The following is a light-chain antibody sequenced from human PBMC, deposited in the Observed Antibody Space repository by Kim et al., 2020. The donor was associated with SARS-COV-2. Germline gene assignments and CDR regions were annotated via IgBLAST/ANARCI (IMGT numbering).Light chain of an antibody. Sequence: DIQMTQSPSTLSASVGDRVTITCRASQSISSWLAWYQQKPEKAPKLLIYKASSLESGVPSRFSGSGSGTEFTLTISSLQPDDFATYYCQQYNSYPLTFGGGTKVEI. J-gene: IGKJ4*01. CDR1: QSISSW. CDR3: QQYNSYPLT. CDR2: KAS. V-gene: IGKV1-5*03.